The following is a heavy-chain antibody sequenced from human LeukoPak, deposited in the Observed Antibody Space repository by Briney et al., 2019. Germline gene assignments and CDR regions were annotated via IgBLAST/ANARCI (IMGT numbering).Heavy chain of an antibody. D-gene: IGHD3-10*01. CDR3: ARDSGKDYYGSGSRFDY. V-gene: IGHV1-46*01. CDR2: INPSGGST. Sequence: ASVKVSCKASGYTLTSYYMHWVRQAPGQGLEWMGIINPSGGSTSYAQKFQGRVTMTRDTSTSTVYMELSSLRSEDTAVYYCARDSGKDYYGSGSRFDYWGQGTLVTVSS. CDR1: GYTLTSYY. J-gene: IGHJ4*02.